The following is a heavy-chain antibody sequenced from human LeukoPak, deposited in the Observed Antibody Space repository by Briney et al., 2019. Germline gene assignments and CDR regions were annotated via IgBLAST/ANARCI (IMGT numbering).Heavy chain of an antibody. J-gene: IGHJ3*02. CDR3: ARVAYYDSSGYYYRCAFDI. D-gene: IGHD3-22*01. CDR2: IYHSGST. CDR1: GGSISSSNW. Sequence: PSGTLSLTCAVSGGSISSSNWWSWVRQPPGKGLEWIGEIYHSGSTNYNPSLKSRVTISADKSKNQFSLKLSSVTAADTAVYYCARVAYYDSSGYYYRCAFDIWGQGTMVTVSS. V-gene: IGHV4-4*02.